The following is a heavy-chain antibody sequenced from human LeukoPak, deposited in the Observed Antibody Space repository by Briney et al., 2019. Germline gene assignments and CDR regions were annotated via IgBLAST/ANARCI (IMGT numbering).Heavy chain of an antibody. Sequence: GGSLGLSCAASGFTFSSYSMNWVRQAPGKGLEWVSSISSSSSYIYYADSVKGRFTISRDNAKNSLYLQMNSLRAEDTAVYYCARARRYCSGGSCSDAFDIWGQGTMVTVSS. CDR1: GFTFSSYS. CDR3: ARARRYCSGGSCSDAFDI. CDR2: ISSSSSYI. V-gene: IGHV3-21*01. J-gene: IGHJ3*02. D-gene: IGHD2-15*01.